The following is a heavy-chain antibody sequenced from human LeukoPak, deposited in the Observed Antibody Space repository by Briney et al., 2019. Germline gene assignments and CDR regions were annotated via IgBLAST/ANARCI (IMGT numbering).Heavy chain of an antibody. D-gene: IGHD3-10*01. CDR2: VYYSGGT. J-gene: IGHJ4*02. Sequence: SETLSLTCPVSGVSFSNYYWSWIRQPPGKGLEWIGDVYYSGGTNYNPSLKSRVTISVDTSKNQFSLKLTSVTAADTAVYYCARAEGYGSGTYYRAFDYWGQGTLVTVSS. CDR1: GVSFSNYY. V-gene: IGHV4-59*01. CDR3: ARAEGYGSGTYYRAFDY.